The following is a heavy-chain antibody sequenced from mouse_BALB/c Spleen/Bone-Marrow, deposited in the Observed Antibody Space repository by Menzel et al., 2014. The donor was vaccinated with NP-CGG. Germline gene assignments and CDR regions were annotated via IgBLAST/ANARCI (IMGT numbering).Heavy chain of an antibody. Sequence: QVQLKESGAELVMPGASVKMSCKASGYTFTDYWIHWVKQRPGQGLEWIGAIDTSYTYTTYNQKFKGKAALTVGASSSTAYIQLSSLTSEDSAVYYCANIYYGDYGWFSYWGQGTLVTVSA. D-gene: IGHD2-13*01. CDR2: IDTSYTYT. V-gene: IGHV1-69*01. CDR1: GYTFTDYW. CDR3: ANIYYGDYGWFSY. J-gene: IGHJ3*01.